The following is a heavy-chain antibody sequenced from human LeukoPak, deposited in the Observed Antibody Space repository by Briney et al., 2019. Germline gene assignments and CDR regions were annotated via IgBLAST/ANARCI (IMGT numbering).Heavy chain of an antibody. D-gene: IGHD3-22*01. V-gene: IGHV3-21*04. Sequence: GGSLRLSCEASGFTFSTYNMVWVRQAPGKGLEWVSSISSSSSYIYYADSVKGRFTISRDNAKNSLYLQMNSLRAEDTAVYYCARAPPITMIVVDTLDYWGQGTLVTVSS. CDR2: ISSSSSYI. J-gene: IGHJ4*02. CDR1: GFTFSTYN. CDR3: ARAPPITMIVVDTLDY.